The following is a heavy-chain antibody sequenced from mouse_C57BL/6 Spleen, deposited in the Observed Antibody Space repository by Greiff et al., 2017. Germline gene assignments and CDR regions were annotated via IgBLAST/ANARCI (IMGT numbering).Heavy chain of an antibody. V-gene: IGHV1-69*01. CDR2: IDPSDSYT. CDR3: ARPTMVTLCNFVV. D-gene: IGHD2-9*01. Sequence: VQLQQPGAELVMPGASVKLSCKASGYTFTSYWMHWVQQRPGQGLEWIGEIDPSDSYTNYNQNFKGKSTLTVDKSSSTPYMQLSSLTSEDSAFYYCARPTMVTLCNFVVCGTGTTVTVSS. CDR1: GYTFTSYW. J-gene: IGHJ1*03.